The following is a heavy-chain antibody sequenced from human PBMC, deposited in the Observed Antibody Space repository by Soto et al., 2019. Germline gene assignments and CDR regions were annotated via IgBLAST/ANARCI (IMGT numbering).Heavy chain of an antibody. V-gene: IGHV1-69*01. CDR1: GGTFSSYA. CDR3: ASVRAYSSSWYDVYYYYGMDV. CDR2: IIPIFGTA. J-gene: IGHJ6*02. D-gene: IGHD6-13*01. Sequence: QVQLVQSGAAVKKPGSSVKVSCKASGGTFSSYAISWVRQAPGQGLEWMGGIIPIFGTANYAQKFQGRVTITADESTSTAYMELSSLRSADTAVYYCASVRAYSSSWYDVYYYYGMDVWGQGTTVTVS.